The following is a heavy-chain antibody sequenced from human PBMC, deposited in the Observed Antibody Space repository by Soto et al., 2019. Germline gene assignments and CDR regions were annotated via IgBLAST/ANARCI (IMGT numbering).Heavy chain of an antibody. Sequence: ASVKVSCKASGYTFTSYGIHWVRQAPGQRLEWTAWINAGNGNTKYSEKFQGRVTITRDTSASTAYLELSSLRSEDTAVYYCAIHPNASNPYYHRYYDGMDVWGQGTTVTVS. CDR1: GYTFTSYG. V-gene: IGHV1-3*01. CDR3: AIHPNASNPYYHRYYDGMDV. D-gene: IGHD3-22*01. CDR2: INAGNGNT. J-gene: IGHJ6*02.